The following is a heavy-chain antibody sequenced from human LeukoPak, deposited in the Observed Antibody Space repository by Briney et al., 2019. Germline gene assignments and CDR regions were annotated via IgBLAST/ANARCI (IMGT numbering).Heavy chain of an antibody. V-gene: IGHV3-20*04. CDR2: INWNGGST. D-gene: IGHD3-16*01. CDR3: ARFIRYHFDY. CDR1: GFAFDDYG. J-gene: IGHJ4*02. Sequence: GGSLRLSCAASGFAFDDYGMSWVRQAPGKGLEWVSGINWNGGSTGYADSVKGRFTISRDNAKNSLYLQMNSLRAEDTALYYRARFIRYHFDYWGQGTLVTVSS.